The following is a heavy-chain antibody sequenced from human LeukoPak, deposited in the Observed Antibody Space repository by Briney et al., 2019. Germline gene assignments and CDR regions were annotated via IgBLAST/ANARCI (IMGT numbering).Heavy chain of an antibody. CDR3: TRRQYYYYYMDV. CDR1: CGSFSGYY. V-gene: IGHV4-34*01. J-gene: IGHJ6*03. CDR2: INHSGST. D-gene: IGHD2/OR15-2a*01. Sequence: SETLSLICAVYCGSFSGYYWSWIRHPPGKGREWMGEINHSGSTNYNPSLKTRVTISVDTSKNQFSLKLSSVTAADTAVYYCTRRQYYYYYMDVWGKGTTVTTSS.